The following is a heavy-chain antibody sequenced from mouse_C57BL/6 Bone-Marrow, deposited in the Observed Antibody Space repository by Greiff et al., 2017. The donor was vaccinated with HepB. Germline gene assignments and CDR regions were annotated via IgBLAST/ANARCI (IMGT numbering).Heavy chain of an antibody. J-gene: IGHJ2*01. CDR3: ARWGYYGSYYFDY. D-gene: IGHD1-1*01. CDR2: IRNKANGYTT. CDR1: GFTFTDYY. V-gene: IGHV7-3*01. Sequence: EVQWVESGGGLVQPGGSLSLSCAASGFTFTDYYMSWVRQPPGKALEWLGFIRNKANGYTTEYSASVKGRFTISRDNSQSILYLQMNALRAEDSATYYCARWGYYGSYYFDYWGQGTTLTVSS.